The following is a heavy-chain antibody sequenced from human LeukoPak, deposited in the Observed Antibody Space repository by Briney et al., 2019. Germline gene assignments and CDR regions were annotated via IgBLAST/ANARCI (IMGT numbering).Heavy chain of an antibody. V-gene: IGHV1-18*01. Sequence: ASVKVSCKASGYTFTSYGISWVRQAPGQGLEWMGWISAYNGNTNSAQKLQGRVTMTTDTSTSTAYMELRSLRSDDTAVYYCARTGYCSGGSCGRDWFDPWGQGTLVTVSS. D-gene: IGHD2-15*01. CDR1: GYTFTSYG. CDR3: ARTGYCSGGSCGRDWFDP. J-gene: IGHJ5*02. CDR2: ISAYNGNT.